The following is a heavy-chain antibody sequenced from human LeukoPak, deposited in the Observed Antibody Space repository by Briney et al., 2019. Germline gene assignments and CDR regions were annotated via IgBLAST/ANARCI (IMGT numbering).Heavy chain of an antibody. CDR1: GFTVSRNY. V-gene: IGHV3-53*01. D-gene: IGHD4-17*01. Sequence: GGSLRLSCAASGFTVSRNYMNWVRQAPGKGLEWVSVLYRGGSTYYADSVEGRFTISRDNSKNTLSLQMNSLRADDTAVYYCARGFANGDYTLDYWGQGTPVTVSS. J-gene: IGHJ4*02. CDR2: LYRGGST. CDR3: ARGFANGDYTLDY.